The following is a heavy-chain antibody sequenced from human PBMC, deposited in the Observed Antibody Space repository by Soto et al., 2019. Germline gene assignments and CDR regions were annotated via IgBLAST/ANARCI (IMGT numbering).Heavy chain of an antibody. CDR2: ISHDGSNK. V-gene: IGHV3-30*18. CDR3: AKVSRKQLVRYYYYGMDV. D-gene: IGHD6-6*01. J-gene: IGHJ6*02. CDR1: GFTFSSYG. Sequence: PGGSLRLSCAASGFTFSSYGMHWVRQAPGKGLEWVAVISHDGSNKYYADSVKGRFTISRDNSKNTLYLQMNSLRAEDTAVYYCAKVSRKQLVRYYYYGMDVWGQGTTVTVSS.